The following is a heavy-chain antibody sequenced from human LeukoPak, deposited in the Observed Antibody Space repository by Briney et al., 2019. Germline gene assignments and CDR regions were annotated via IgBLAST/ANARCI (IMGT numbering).Heavy chain of an antibody. CDR1: GYTFTDYY. D-gene: IGHD6-6*01. V-gene: IGHV1-2*02. CDR3: ARGRAARLGNWFDP. J-gene: IGHJ5*02. CDR2: INPNSGGA. Sequence: GGLVKVSCKASGYTFTDYYMHWVRQAPGQGLEWMGWINPNSGGANSAQMFQGRVTLTSDTSISTAYMELNRLRSDDTAVYYCARGRAARLGNWFDPWGQGTLVTVSS.